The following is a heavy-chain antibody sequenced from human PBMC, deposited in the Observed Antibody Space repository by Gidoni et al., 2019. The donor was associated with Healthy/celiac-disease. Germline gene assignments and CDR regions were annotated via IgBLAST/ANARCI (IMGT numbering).Heavy chain of an antibody. V-gene: IGHV3-21*01. J-gene: IGHJ6*02. CDR1: GFTFSRYS. D-gene: IGHD2-8*01. CDR3: ARDRRNEGNYYYYGMDV. CDR2: ISSSSSYI. Sequence: EVQLVESGGGLVKPGGSLRLSCAASGFTFSRYSMNWVRQAPGKGLEWVSSISSSSSYIYYADSVKGRFTISRDNAKNSLYLQMNSLRAEDTAVYYCARDRRNEGNYYYYGMDVWGQGTTVTASS.